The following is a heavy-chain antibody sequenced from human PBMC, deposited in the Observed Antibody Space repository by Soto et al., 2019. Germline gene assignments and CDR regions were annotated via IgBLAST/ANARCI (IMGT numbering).Heavy chain of an antibody. D-gene: IGHD6-13*01. CDR1: GLTFSNYA. J-gene: IGHJ4*02. V-gene: IGHV3-23*01. CDR2: ITGSGGGT. CDR3: AKRPLTAAGFDY. Sequence: EVQLLESGGGLVQPGGSLRLSCAASGLTFSNYAMTWVRQAPGKGLEWVSVITGSGGGTYFVDSVKGRFTISRDNSKNTVYLHMNSLRTEDTAVYYCAKRPLTAAGFDYWGQGTLVTVSS.